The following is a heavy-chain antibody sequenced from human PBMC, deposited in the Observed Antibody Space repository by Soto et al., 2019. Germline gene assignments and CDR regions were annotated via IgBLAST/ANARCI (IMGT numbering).Heavy chain of an antibody. CDR1: GYPFTTYD. CDR3: ARRKERSGPHYFDY. V-gene: IGHV1-8*01. CDR2: MNPYSGNT. D-gene: IGHD6-25*01. Sequence: ASVKVSCKASGYPFTTYDISWVRQATGQGLEWMGWMNPYSGNTGYAQKFQGRVTVTRNTSISTVYMELSGLRPDDTAVYYWARRKERSGPHYFDYWGQGSQVTVSS. J-gene: IGHJ4*02.